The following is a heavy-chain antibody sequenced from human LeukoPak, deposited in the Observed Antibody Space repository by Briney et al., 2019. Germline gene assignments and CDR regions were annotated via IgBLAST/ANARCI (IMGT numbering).Heavy chain of an antibody. CDR3: ARAAAAGTCDY. CDR1: GFAFSTIW. Sequence: GGPLRLSCAASGFAFSTIWMSWVRQAPGKRLEWVANINQDGSEEYYVASVKGRFTISRDNGKNPLYLQMSSLRAEDTAVYYCARAAAAGTCDYWGQGNPGHRLL. D-gene: IGHD6-13*01. J-gene: IGHJ4*02. V-gene: IGHV3-7*04. CDR2: INQDGSEE.